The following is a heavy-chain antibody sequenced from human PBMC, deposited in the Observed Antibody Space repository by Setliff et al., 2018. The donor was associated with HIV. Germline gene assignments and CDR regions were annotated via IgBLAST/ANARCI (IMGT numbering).Heavy chain of an antibody. CDR2: ISGYSDNT. D-gene: IGHD3-9*01. V-gene: IGHV1-18*01. CDR1: GYTFSNFA. CDR3: ATLDQDFHSSAFDSFDI. Sequence: GASVKVSCKASGYTFSNFAIGWLRQAPGQGLEWMGWISGYSDNTYYAQSLQGRVTMTTDTTSSTSYMELRSLRSDDTAMYYCATLDQDFHSSAFDSFDIWGQGTLVTVSS. J-gene: IGHJ3*02.